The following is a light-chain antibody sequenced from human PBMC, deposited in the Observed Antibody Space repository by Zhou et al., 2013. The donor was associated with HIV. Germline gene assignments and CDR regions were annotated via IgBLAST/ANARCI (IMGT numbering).Light chain of an antibody. CDR3: QQSYSSSPFT. V-gene: IGKV1-39*01. CDR2: AAA. Sequence: DIQMTQSPSSLSAFVGDRVTITCRASQSISSYLNWYQQKPGKAPNLLIYAAASLQDGVPSRFSGSGSGTDFTLTISSLQPEDLGTYYCQQSYSSSPFTFGPGTRVHVK. J-gene: IGKJ3*01. CDR1: QSISSY.